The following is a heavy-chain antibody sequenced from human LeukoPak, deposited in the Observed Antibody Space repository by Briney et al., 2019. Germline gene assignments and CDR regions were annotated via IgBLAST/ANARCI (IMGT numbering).Heavy chain of an antibody. Sequence: ASVKVSCKASGYTFTNYGISWVRQAPGQGLEWMGWISVYNGNTIYAQKLQGRVTMTTDTSTSTAYMELRSLRSDDTAVYYCARDEVTMVRGGDDYYFDYWGQGTLVTVS. D-gene: IGHD3-10*01. CDR2: ISVYNGNT. CDR3: ARDEVTMVRGGDDYYFDY. V-gene: IGHV1-18*01. J-gene: IGHJ4*02. CDR1: GYTFTNYG.